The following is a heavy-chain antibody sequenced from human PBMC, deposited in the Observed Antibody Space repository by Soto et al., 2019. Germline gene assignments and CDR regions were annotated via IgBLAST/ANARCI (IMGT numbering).Heavy chain of an antibody. V-gene: IGHV3-48*03. CDR2: ISSSGSTI. J-gene: IGHJ4*02. D-gene: IGHD3-16*02. CDR1: GFTFSSYE. Sequence: EVQLVESGGGLVQPGGSLRLSCAASGFTFSSYEMNWVRQAPGKGLEWVSYISSSGSTIYYADSVKGRFTISRDNAKNSLYLQMNSLRAEDTAVYYCARGRNYDYVWGSYRYVDYWGQGTLVTVSS. CDR3: ARGRNYDYVWGSYRYVDY.